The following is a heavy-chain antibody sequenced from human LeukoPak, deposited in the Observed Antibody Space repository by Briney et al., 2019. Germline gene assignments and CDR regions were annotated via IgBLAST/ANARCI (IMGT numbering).Heavy chain of an antibody. D-gene: IGHD3-10*01. CDR2: INHSGST. CDR1: GGSFSGYY. J-gene: IGHJ4*02. Sequence: PLETLSLTCAVYGGSFSGYYWSWIRQPPGKGLEWIGEINHSGSTNYNPSLKSRVTISVDTSKNQFSLKLSSVTAADAAVYYCARGFMVRGVIPYWGQGTLVTVSS. V-gene: IGHV4-34*01. CDR3: ARGFMVRGVIPY.